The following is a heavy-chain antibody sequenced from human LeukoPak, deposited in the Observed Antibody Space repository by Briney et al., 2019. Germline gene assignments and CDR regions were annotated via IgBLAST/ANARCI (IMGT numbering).Heavy chain of an antibody. CDR3: AKEGGDYDIPRTYYYYYYYMDV. CDR2: ISGSGGAT. V-gene: IGHV3-23*01. J-gene: IGHJ6*03. Sequence: GGSLRLSCAASGFTFNTYGMSWVRQAPGKGLEWVSGISGSGGATYYADSVKGRFTISRDDPHNTLYLQMNSLRAEDTAAYYCAKEGGDYDIPRTYYYYYYYMDVWGKGTTVTISS. D-gene: IGHD3-9*01. CDR1: GFTFNTYG.